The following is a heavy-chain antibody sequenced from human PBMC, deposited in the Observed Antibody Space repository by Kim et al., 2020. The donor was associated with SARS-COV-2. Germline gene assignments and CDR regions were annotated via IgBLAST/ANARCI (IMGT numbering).Heavy chain of an antibody. CDR3: ARVVDIVATIIYWYFDL. CDR2: ISSSGSTI. J-gene: IGHJ2*01. D-gene: IGHD5-12*01. V-gene: IGHV3-11*01. Sequence: GGSLRLSCAASGFTFSDYYMSWIRQAPGKGMEWDSYISSSGSTIYYADSVKGRFTISRDNAKNTLYLQMNSLRAEDTAVYYCARVVDIVATIIYWYFDLWGRGALVTVSS. CDR1: GFTFSDYY.